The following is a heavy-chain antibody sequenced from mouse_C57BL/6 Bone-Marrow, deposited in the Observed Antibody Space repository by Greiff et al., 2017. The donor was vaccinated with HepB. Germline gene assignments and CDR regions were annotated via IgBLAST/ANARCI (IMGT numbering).Heavy chain of an antibody. CDR2: ISSGGSYT. CDR1: GFTFSSYG. V-gene: IGHV5-6*02. J-gene: IGHJ3*01. CDR3: AIRRGFAY. Sequence: DVKLVESGGDLVKPGGSLKLSCAASGFTFSSYGMSWVRQTPDKRLEWVATISSGGSYTYYPDSVKGRFTISRDNAKNTLYLQMSSLKSEDTAMYYCAIRRGFAYWGQGTLVTVSA.